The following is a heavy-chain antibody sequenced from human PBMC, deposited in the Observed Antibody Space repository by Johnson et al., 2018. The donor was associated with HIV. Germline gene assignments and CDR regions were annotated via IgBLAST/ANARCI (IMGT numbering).Heavy chain of an antibody. J-gene: IGHJ3*02. D-gene: IGHD6-6*01. V-gene: IGHV3-33*01. CDR1: GFTFSSYG. CDR2: IWYDGSNK. Sequence: VQVVESGGGVVQPGRSLRLSCAASGFTFSSYGMHWVRQAPGKGLEWVAVIWYDGSNKYYADSVKGRFTISRDNSKNTLYLQMNSLRAEDTAVYYCASIAARRVSAFDIWGQGTMVTVSS. CDR3: ASIAARRVSAFDI.